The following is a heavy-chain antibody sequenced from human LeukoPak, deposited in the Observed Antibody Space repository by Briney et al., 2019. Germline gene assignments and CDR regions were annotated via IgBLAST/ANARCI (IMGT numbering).Heavy chain of an antibody. D-gene: IGHD3-10*01. CDR2: INHSGST. CDR1: GGSFSGYY. J-gene: IGHJ5*02. CDR3: ARGWLLWFGELSRWFDP. V-gene: IGHV4-34*01. Sequence: SETLSLTCAVYGGSFSGYYWSWIRQPPGKGLEWIGEINHSGSTNYNPSLKSRVTISVDTSKNQFSPKLSSVTAADTAVYYCARGWLLWFGELSRWFDPWGQGTLVTVSS.